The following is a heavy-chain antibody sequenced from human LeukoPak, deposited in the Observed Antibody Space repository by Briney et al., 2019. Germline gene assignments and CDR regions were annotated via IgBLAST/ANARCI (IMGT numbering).Heavy chain of an antibody. J-gene: IGHJ4*02. CDR1: GFTFSSYG. CDR3: AKEDYYDSSGYPWY. D-gene: IGHD3-22*01. V-gene: IGHV3-30*02. CDR2: IRYDGSNK. Sequence: GGSLRLSCAASGFTFSSYGMHWVRQAPGKGLEWVAFIRYDGSNKYYADSVKGRFTISRDNSKNTLYLQMNSLRAEDTAVYHCAKEDYYDSSGYPWYWGQGTLVTVSS.